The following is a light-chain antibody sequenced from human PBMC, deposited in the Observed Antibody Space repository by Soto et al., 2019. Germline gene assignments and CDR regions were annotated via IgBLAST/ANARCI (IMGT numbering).Light chain of an antibody. V-gene: IGLV2-8*01. CDR2: EVS. Sequence: QSVLAQPPSASGSPGPSVTISCAGTSNDVGGYNFVSWYQQHPGKAPKLMIFEVSKRPSGVPDRFSGSKSGNTASLTVSGLHAEDEADYYCSSYAGNSIFYVFGTGTKLTVL. CDR1: SNDVGGYNF. CDR3: SSYAGNSIFYV. J-gene: IGLJ1*01.